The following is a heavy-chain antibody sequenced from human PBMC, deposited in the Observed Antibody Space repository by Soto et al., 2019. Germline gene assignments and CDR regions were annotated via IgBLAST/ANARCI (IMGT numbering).Heavy chain of an antibody. D-gene: IGHD5-18*01. CDR3: ARGGDTAMVPVDY. CDR1: GGTVSSSA. Sequence: SVEVSCKASGGTVSSSAISGVRQAPGQGLEWMGGIIPIFGTANYAQKFQGRVTITADKSTSTAYMELSSLRSEDTAVYYCARGGDTAMVPVDYWGQGTQVTAPQ. J-gene: IGHJ4*02. V-gene: IGHV1-69*06. CDR2: IIPIFGTA.